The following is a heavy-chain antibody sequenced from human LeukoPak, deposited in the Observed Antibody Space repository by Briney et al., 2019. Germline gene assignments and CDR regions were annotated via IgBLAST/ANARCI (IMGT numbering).Heavy chain of an antibody. V-gene: IGHV3-23*01. Sequence: GGSLRLSCAASGFTFSSYVMTWVRQAPGKGLEWVTTTTGRGATTDYADSVKGRFTISRDNSNNTLSLQMNSLRAEDTAVYYCARSWYFDLWGRGTLVTVSS. CDR2: TTGRGATT. J-gene: IGHJ2*01. CDR3: ARSWYFDL. CDR1: GFTFSSYV.